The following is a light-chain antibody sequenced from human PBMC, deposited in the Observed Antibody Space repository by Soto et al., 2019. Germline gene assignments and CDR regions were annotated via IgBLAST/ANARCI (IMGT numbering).Light chain of an antibody. V-gene: IGLV2-14*03. CDR2: DVN. CDR1: SRDVGNYNY. CDR3: SSYTSSSNLI. Sequence: QSALTQPDSVSGSLGQSITISCTGTSRDVGNYNYVSWYQHHTGRAPKLVIYDVNNRPAGISNRFSGSKSDNTASLIIFGLQAEDEVDYYCSSYTSSSNLIFGGGTKLTVL. J-gene: IGLJ2*01.